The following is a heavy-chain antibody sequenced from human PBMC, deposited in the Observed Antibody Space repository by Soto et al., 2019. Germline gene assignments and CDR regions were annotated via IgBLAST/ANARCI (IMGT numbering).Heavy chain of an antibody. CDR2: IYWDDDK. Sequence: QITLKESGPTLVKPTQTLTLTCTFSGFSLDTSGAAVGWIRQPPGKGLEWLSVIYWDDDKRSSPSLRSRLTITKYTSKSHVVLRMTNMDPADTGTYYCAHRDRASGGLFDYWGQGTLVTVSS. CDR1: GFSLDTSGAA. V-gene: IGHV2-5*02. CDR3: AHRDRASGGLFDY. D-gene: IGHD3-10*01. J-gene: IGHJ4*02.